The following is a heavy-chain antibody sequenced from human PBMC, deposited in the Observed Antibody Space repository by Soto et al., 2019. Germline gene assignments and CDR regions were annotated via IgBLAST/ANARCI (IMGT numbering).Heavy chain of an antibody. CDR2: SRNKAKSYST. V-gene: IGHV3-72*01. CDR3: SILEGA. J-gene: IGHJ1*01. CDR1: GLTFGDHY. Sequence: EVQLVESGGGLVQPGGSLTRSCAVSGLTFGDHYMEWVRQTPGKGLEWVARSRNKAKSYSTDFAASVKGRFTISRDESKNSLNLQMNSLMTDDTAVYYCSILEGAWGQGTLVTVSS. D-gene: IGHD2-21*01.